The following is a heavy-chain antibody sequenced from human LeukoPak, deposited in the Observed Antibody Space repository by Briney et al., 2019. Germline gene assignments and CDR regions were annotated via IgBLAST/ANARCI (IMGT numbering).Heavy chain of an antibody. Sequence: GGPLRLSCAASGFTFSSYWMHWVRQGPGKGLVWVSHINSAGSDTSYADSVKGRFTISRDNAKNMLYLQMNSLRAEDTAVYYCARDPPGEGIDYWGQGTLVTVSS. CDR2: INSAGSDT. J-gene: IGHJ4*02. CDR3: ARDPPGEGIDY. D-gene: IGHD3-10*01. V-gene: IGHV3-74*01. CDR1: GFTFSSYW.